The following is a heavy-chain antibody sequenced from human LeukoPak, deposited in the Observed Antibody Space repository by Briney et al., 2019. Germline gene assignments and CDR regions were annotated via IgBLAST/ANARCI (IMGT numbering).Heavy chain of an antibody. CDR2: ISYSGAST. D-gene: IGHD3-22*01. CDR3: AKGDYYDSSGYYYDS. Sequence: PGGSLRLSCAASGFIFSNYAMSWVRQAPGKGLEWVSAISYSGASTYYAASVEGQFTISRDNSNSTLYLQMNSLRADDTAVYYCAKGDYYDSSGYYYDSWGQGTLVTVSS. J-gene: IGHJ5*01. CDR1: GFIFSNYA. V-gene: IGHV3-23*01.